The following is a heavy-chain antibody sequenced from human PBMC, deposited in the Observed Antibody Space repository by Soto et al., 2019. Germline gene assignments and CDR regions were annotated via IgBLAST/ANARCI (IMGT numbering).Heavy chain of an antibody. CDR1: GFTFSNYV. J-gene: IGHJ2*01. D-gene: IGHD2-15*01. V-gene: IGHV3-64*01. Sequence: EEQLVESGGGLVHPGGSLRLSCVASGFTFSNYVMHWVRQAPGKGLEYVSVITSNGGSTYYANSVKGRFTISRDNSNNTLYLEMGSLRAEDMAVYYCARGGYCSGGSFYSYLRPWYSDLWGRGTQLTVSS. CDR2: ITSNGGST. CDR3: ARGGYCSGGSFYSYLRPWYSDL.